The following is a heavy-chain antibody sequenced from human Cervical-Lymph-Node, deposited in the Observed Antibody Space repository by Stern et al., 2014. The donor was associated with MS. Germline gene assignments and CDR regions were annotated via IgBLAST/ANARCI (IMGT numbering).Heavy chain of an antibody. Sequence: QLVQSGAEVKKPGSSMKVSCKASGGTFSSDAIGWGRQAPGQGLEWMGGIIPIFETANYAQKFQGRVTITADQSPKTAYLELSSLTSGDTAMYFCASGTRSSWYFDFWGQGTLVTVST. CDR3: ASGTRSSWYFDF. CDR2: IIPIFETA. CDR1: GGTFSSDA. D-gene: IGHD6-13*01. J-gene: IGHJ4*02. V-gene: IGHV1-69*01.